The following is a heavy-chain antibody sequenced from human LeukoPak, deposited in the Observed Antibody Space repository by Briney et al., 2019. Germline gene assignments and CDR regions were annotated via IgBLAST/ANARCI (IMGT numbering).Heavy chain of an antibody. J-gene: IGHJ4*02. CDR2: ISSGSTTI. V-gene: IGHV3-48*02. D-gene: IGHD6-19*01. CDR3: ARDVEQWLVRVYYFDY. Sequence: GGSLRLSCATSGFTLCSYSMNGVRQAPGEGVEWVSYISSGSTTIYYADSVKGRFTISRDNAKNSLYMQMNSLRDEDTAVYYCARDVEQWLVRVYYFDYWGQGTLVTVSS. CDR1: GFTLCSYS.